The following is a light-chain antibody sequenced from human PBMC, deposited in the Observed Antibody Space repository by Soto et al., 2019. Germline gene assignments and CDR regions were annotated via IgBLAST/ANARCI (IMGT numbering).Light chain of an antibody. CDR2: GAS. J-gene: IGKJ5*01. V-gene: IGKV3-15*01. CDR1: QSVGTK. Sequence: EVVMTQSPATLSVSPGERATLSCRASQSVGTKLGWYQQRPGQAPRLLIYGASTRATGVPATCSGSGSGTKVTLTIISRQSPDSATYYCCQYDNWFPFTFGQGTRLEIK. CDR3: CQYDNWFPFT.